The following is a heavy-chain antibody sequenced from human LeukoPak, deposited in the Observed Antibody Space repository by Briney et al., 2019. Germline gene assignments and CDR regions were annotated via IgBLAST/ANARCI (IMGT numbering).Heavy chain of an antibody. V-gene: IGHV3-64D*06. Sequence: PGGSLRLSCSASVFTFSGHFMQWVRQAPGKGQEYVSSISINGDKTHYAESVKGRFTISRDNSKNTLYLQLSSLRVEDTAVYYCIKDRIGTWSFDHWGQGTLLTVSS. CDR3: IKDRIGTWSFDH. CDR2: ISINGDKT. D-gene: IGHD1-26*01. J-gene: IGHJ4*02. CDR1: VFTFSGHF.